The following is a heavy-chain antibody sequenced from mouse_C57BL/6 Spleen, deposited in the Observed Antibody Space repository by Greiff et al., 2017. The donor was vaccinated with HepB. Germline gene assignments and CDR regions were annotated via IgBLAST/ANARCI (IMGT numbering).Heavy chain of an antibody. CDR2: ISYDGSN. D-gene: IGHD1-1*01. CDR3: ARESTTVVSYWYFDV. V-gene: IGHV3-6*01. J-gene: IGHJ1*03. Sequence: DVKLQESGPGLVKPSQSLSLTCSVTGYSITSGYYWNWIRQFPGNKLEWMGYISYDGSNNYNPSLKNRISITRDTSKNQFFLKLNSVTTEDTATYYCARESTTVVSYWYFDVWGTGTTVTVSS. CDR1: GYSITSGYY.